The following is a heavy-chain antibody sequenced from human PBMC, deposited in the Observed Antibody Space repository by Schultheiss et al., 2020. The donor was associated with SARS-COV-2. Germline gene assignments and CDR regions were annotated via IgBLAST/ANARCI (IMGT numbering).Heavy chain of an antibody. V-gene: IGHV4-4*07. CDR1: GGSISSYY. CDR2: IYTSGST. Sequence: SETLSLTCTVSGGSISSYYWSWIRQSAGKGLEWIGRIYTSGSTNYNPSLKSRVTISVDTSKNQFSLKLSSVTAADTALYYCAREGGRNYYYYGMDVWGQGTTVTVSS. J-gene: IGHJ6*02. CDR3: AREGGRNYYYYGMDV. D-gene: IGHD3-16*01.